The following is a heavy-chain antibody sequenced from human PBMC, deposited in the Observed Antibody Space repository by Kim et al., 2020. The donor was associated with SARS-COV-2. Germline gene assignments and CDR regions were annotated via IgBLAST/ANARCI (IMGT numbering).Heavy chain of an antibody. V-gene: IGHV3-30*18. CDR1: GFTFSSYG. D-gene: IGHD3-3*01. CDR2: ISYDGSNK. Sequence: GGSLRLSCAASGFTFSSYGMHWVRQAPGKGLEWVAVISYDGSNKYYADSVKGRFTISRDNSKNTLYLQMNSLRAEDTAVYYCAKDYAYDFASPWAYFDYWGQGTLVTVSS. J-gene: IGHJ4*02. CDR3: AKDYAYDFASPWAYFDY.